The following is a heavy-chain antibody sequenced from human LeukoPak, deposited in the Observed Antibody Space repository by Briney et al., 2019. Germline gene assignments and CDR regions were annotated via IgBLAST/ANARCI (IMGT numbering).Heavy chain of an antibody. Sequence: SETLSLTCTVSGGSISSFYWSWIRLPPGKGLEWIGYIYYSGSTNYNPSLKSRVTISIDTSKNQFSLKLSSVTAADTAVYYCARVDSGSYYLIPNYYYYYMDVWGKGTTVTISS. CDR3: ARVDSGSYYLIPNYYYYYMDV. CDR1: GGSISSFY. J-gene: IGHJ6*03. CDR2: IYYSGST. V-gene: IGHV4-59*01. D-gene: IGHD1-26*01.